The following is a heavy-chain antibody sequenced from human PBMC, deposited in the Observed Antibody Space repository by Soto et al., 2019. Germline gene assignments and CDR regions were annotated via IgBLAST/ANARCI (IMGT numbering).Heavy chain of an antibody. Sequence: GASVKVSCKASGYTFTGYYMHWVRQAPGQGLEWMGWINPNSGGTHYAQKFQGWVTMTRDTSISTAYMELSRLRSDDTAVYYCAREVSAYYDILTGYPSYNLFDPWGQGTLVTVSS. D-gene: IGHD3-9*01. CDR1: GYTFTGYY. CDR2: INPNSGGT. J-gene: IGHJ5*02. CDR3: AREVSAYYDILTGYPSYNLFDP. V-gene: IGHV1-2*04.